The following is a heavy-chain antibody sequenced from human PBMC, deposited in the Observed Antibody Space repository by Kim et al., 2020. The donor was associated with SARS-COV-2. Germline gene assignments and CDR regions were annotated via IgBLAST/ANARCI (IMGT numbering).Heavy chain of an antibody. J-gene: IGHJ6*02. CDR3: ARDAPDMDV. V-gene: IGHV3-48*04. CDR1: GFTFSTYS. Sequence: GGSLRLSCAASGFTFSTYSMNWVRQAPGTGLEWVSYITSSSSAIKYADPVQGRFTISRDNAKNSLYLQMNSLRAEDTAVYYCARDAPDMDVWGQGTTVTVSS. CDR2: ITSSSSAI.